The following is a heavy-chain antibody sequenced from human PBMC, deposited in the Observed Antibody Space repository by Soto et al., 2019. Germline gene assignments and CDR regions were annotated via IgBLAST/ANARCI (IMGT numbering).Heavy chain of an antibody. CDR2: IYPGDSDT. CDR1: GYSFTSYW. V-gene: IGHV5-51*01. Sequence: GESLKISCKGSGYSFTSYWIGWVRQMPGKGLEWMGIIYPGDSDTRYSPSFQGQVTISADKSISTAYLQWSSLKASDTAMYYCASPSIAVAGGDAFDISGQATIVTVSS. J-gene: IGHJ3*02. D-gene: IGHD6-19*01. CDR3: ASPSIAVAGGDAFDI.